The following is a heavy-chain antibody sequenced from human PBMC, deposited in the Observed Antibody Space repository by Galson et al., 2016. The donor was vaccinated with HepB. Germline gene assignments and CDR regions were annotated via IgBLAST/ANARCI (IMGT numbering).Heavy chain of an antibody. V-gene: IGHV1-69*13. D-gene: IGHD1-26*01. CDR2: ILPIFQTT. Sequence: SVKVSCKASGGTFSSYAFSWVRQAPGQGLEWMGRILPIFQTTNYAQKFQGRLTITADESTSTVYMEMNSLKSEDTAVYYCASSKESFPPVLDYWGQGTLVTVSS. J-gene: IGHJ4*02. CDR3: ASSKESFPPVLDY. CDR1: GGTFSSYA.